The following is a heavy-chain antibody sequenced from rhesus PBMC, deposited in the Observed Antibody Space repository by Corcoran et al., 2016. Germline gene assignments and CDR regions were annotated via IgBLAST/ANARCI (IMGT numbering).Heavy chain of an antibody. CDR1: GGSISDSYR. CDR2: IYGSSTST. CDR3: ARNYGSGYYAFDY. J-gene: IGHJ4*01. Sequence: QVQLQESGPGVVKPSETLSLTCAVSGGSISDSYRWSWIRQPPGKGLEWIGYIYGSSTSTNYNPSLKSRVTISKDTSKNQFSLKLSSVTAADTAVYYCARNYGSGYYAFDYWGQGVLVTVSS. V-gene: IGHV4S10*01. D-gene: IGHD3-28*01.